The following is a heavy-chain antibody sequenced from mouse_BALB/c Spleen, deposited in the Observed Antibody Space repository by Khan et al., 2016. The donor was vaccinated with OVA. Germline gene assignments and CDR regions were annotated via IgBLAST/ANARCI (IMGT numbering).Heavy chain of an antibody. V-gene: IGHV3-2*02. CDR1: GYSITSDYA. J-gene: IGHJ4*01. Sequence: EVQLQESGPGLVKPSQSLSLTCTVTGYSITSDYAWNWIRHFPGNKLEWMGYISYSGSTNYNPALKSRISITRDTSKNQFFLQLNSVTTEDTATYYCARDGSRYNYAMYYWGQGTSVTVSS. CDR3: ARDGSRYNYAMYY. D-gene: IGHD2-3*01. CDR2: ISYSGST.